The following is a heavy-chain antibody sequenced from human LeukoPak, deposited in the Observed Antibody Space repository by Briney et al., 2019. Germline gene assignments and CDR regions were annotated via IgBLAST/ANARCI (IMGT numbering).Heavy chain of an antibody. V-gene: IGHV3-30*18. CDR2: ISYDGSNK. CDR1: GFTFSCCG. D-gene: IGHD3-22*01. Sequence: GGSLRLSCAASGFTFSCCGMHWVRQAPGKGLECVAVISYDGSNKYYADSVKGRFTISRDNSKNTLYLQMNSLRAEDTAVYYCAKDPENGYYDSSGLSYYFDYWGQGTLVTVSS. J-gene: IGHJ4*02. CDR3: AKDPENGYYDSSGLSYYFDY.